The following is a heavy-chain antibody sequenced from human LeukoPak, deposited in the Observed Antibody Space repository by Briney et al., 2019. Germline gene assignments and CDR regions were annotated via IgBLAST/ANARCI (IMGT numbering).Heavy chain of an antibody. CDR2: IYYSGST. J-gene: IGHJ4*02. Sequence: SSETLSLTCTVSGGSISSYYWSWIRQPPGKGLEWIGYIYYSGSTNYNPSLKSRVTISVDTSKNQFSLKLSSVTAADTDVYYCARGVRSIAVAGRHFDYWGQGTLVTVSS. D-gene: IGHD6-19*01. V-gene: IGHV4-59*01. CDR1: GGSISSYY. CDR3: ARGVRSIAVAGRHFDY.